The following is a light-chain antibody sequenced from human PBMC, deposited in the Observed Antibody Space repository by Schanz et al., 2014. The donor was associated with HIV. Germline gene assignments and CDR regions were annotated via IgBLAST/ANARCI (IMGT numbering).Light chain of an antibody. J-gene: IGLJ2*01. CDR2: DVS. CDR1: SSDIGGYNS. CDR3: SSYTGRMYVV. Sequence: QSALTQPASVSGSPGQSLSISCTGSSSDIGGYNSVSWYQQHPGKAPKLLIYDVSNRPSGVSSRFSGSKSGNTASLTISGLQVEDEADYFCSSYTGRMYVVFGRGTKLTVL. V-gene: IGLV2-14*03.